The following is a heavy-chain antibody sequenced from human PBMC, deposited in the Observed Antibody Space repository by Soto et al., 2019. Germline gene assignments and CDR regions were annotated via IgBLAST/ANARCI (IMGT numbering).Heavy chain of an antibody. V-gene: IGHV4-59*08. CDR1: CGSISSYY. CDR2: IYYSGST. J-gene: IGHJ4*02. CDR3: ARHHDS. Sequence: SDTLSLTCTVPCGSISSYYWSWIRQPPGKGLEWIGYIYYSGSTNYNPSLKSRVTISVDTSKNQFSLKLSSVTAADTAVYYCARHHDSWGKGTLVTVS.